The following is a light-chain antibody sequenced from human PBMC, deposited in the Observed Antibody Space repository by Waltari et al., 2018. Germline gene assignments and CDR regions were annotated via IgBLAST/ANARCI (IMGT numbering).Light chain of an antibody. CDR1: ALPKRY. CDR3: FSTDSSGNHRV. J-gene: IGLJ2*01. CDR2: EDT. Sequence: SYELTQPPSVSVSPGETARITCSGDALPKRYAYWYQQKSGQAPVLVIDEDTNRPSGIAEGFSGSTSGTVATWTITGAQVEDEADYYCFSTDSSGNHRVFGGGTKLTVL. V-gene: IGLV3-10*01.